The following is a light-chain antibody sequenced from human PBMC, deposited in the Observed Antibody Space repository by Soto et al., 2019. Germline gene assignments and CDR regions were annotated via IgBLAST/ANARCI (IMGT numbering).Light chain of an antibody. J-gene: IGKJ5*01. V-gene: IGKV3-20*01. CDR2: EAS. CDR1: QNVNSRY. Sequence: EIVLTQSPGILSLSPGERATLSCRASQNVNSRYLAWYQQKPGQGPRLLMYEASSRAVGIPDRFSGTESGTDFTLTIRRLEPEDFVGYYCQYFGGSPPITFGQGTRLEIK. CDR3: QYFGGSPPIT.